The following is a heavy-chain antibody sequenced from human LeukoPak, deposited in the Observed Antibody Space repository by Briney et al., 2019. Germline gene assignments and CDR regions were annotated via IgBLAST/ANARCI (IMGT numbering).Heavy chain of an antibody. CDR1: GGSITSYY. CDR3: ARGSPTFDFWSGYWGVGAFDI. D-gene: IGHD3-3*01. J-gene: IGHJ3*02. CDR2: IYYSGNT. Sequence: SETLSLTCTVSGGSITSYYWSWIRQPSGKGLEWIGYIYYSGNTNYNPSLKSRVTISVDTSKNQFSLKLSSVTAADTAVYYCARGSPTFDFWSGYWGVGAFDIWGQGTMVTVSS. V-gene: IGHV4-59*12.